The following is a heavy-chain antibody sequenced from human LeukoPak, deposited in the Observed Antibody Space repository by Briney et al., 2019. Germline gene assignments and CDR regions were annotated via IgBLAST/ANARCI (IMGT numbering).Heavy chain of an antibody. V-gene: IGHV3-30-3*01. CDR2: ISYDGSNK. J-gene: IGHJ6*02. Sequence: GRSLRLSCAASGFTFSSYAMHWVRQAPGKGLEWVAVISYDGSNKYYADSVKGRFTISRDNSKNTLYLQMNSLRAEDTAVYYCARGMRAEWELLGSSFYGMDVWGQGTTVTVSS. CDR1: GFTFSSYA. D-gene: IGHD1-26*01. CDR3: ARGMRAEWELLGSSFYGMDV.